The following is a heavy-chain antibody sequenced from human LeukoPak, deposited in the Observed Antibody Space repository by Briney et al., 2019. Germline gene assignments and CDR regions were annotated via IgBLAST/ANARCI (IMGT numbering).Heavy chain of an antibody. D-gene: IGHD6-6*01. J-gene: IGHJ4*02. CDR2: ISVSGGST. V-gene: IGHV3-23*01. Sequence: GGSLRLSCAASGFTFNSYAMNWVRQAPGKGLEGVSCISVSGGSTYYADSVKGRFTISRDNSKNPLYLQMNSLRAEDTAVYYCAHGSSSSPTKNYFDYWGQGTLVTVSS. CDR3: AHGSSSSPTKNYFDY. CDR1: GFTFNSYA.